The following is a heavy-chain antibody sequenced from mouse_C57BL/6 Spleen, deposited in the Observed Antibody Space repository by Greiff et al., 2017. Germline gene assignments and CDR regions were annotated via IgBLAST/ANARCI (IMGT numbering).Heavy chain of an antibody. V-gene: IGHV1-7*01. J-gene: IGHJ2*01. CDR1: GYTFTSYW. Sequence: VMLVESGAELAKPGASVKLSCKASGYTFTSYWMHWVKQRPGQGLEWIGYINPSSGYTKYNQKFKDKATLTADKSCSSAYMQLSSLTYEDSAVYYCARLDYDGDYWGQGTTLTVSS. CDR2: INPSSGYT. D-gene: IGHD2-4*01. CDR3: ARLDYDGDY.